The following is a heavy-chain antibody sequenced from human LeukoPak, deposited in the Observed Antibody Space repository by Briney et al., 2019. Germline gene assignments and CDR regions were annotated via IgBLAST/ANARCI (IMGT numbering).Heavy chain of an antibody. CDR3: ARGYRDTAMFLDY. CDR1: GFTFDDYA. D-gene: IGHD5-18*01. V-gene: IGHV3-43*02. Sequence: GGSLRLSCAASGFTFDDYAMHWVRQAPGKGLEWVSLISGDGGSTYYADSVKGRFTISRDNSKNSLYLQMNSLRAEDSAIYYCARGYRDTAMFLDYWGQGILVTVSS. J-gene: IGHJ4*02. CDR2: ISGDGGST.